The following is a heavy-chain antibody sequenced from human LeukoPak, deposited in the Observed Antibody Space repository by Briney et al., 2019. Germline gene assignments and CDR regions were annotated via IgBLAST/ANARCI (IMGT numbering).Heavy chain of an antibody. V-gene: IGHV3-74*01. D-gene: IGHD6-19*01. CDR2: INSDGSST. CDR3: ARGPGPRSGWYGTDY. CDR1: GFSLSVYW. Sequence: GGSLRLSCVASGFSLSVYWMHWVRQAPGKGLVWVTRINSDGSSTSYADSVKGRFTVSRDNAKNRLYLQMTSLRADDTAIYYCARGPGPRSGWYGTDYWGQGILVTVSS. J-gene: IGHJ4*02.